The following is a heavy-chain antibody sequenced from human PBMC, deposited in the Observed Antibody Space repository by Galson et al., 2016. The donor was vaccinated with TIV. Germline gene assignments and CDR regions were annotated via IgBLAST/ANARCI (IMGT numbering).Heavy chain of an antibody. Sequence: CAISGDSVSSDSAAWNWVRQSPSRGLEWLGRTYYRSRWYYDYKVSVKSRITINPDTSKNQFSLQPNSVTPEDTAVYYCTRAAGKNGASCYATCETCNIWGQGTLVTVSS. CDR1: GDSVSSDSAA. V-gene: IGHV6-1*01. CDR3: TRAAGKNGASCYATCETCNI. CDR2: TYYRSRWYY. J-gene: IGHJ3*02. D-gene: IGHD2-2*01.